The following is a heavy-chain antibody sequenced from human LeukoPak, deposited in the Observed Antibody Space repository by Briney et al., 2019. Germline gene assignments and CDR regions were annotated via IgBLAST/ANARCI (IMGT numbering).Heavy chain of an antibody. J-gene: IGHJ4*02. D-gene: IGHD5-12*01. CDR1: GLTFSSYE. V-gene: IGHV3-48*03. CDR2: ISSSGSTI. Sequence: GGSLRLSCAASGLTFSSYEMNWVRQAPGKGLEWVSYISSSGSTIYYADSVKGRFTISRDNAKNSLYLQMNSLRAEDTAVYYCARLQVDNCDYWGQGTLVTVSS. CDR3: ARLQVDNCDY.